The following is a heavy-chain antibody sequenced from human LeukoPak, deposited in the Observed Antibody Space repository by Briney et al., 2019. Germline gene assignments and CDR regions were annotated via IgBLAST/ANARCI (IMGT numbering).Heavy chain of an antibody. D-gene: IGHD6-19*01. CDR1: GFTFSNYA. V-gene: IGHV3-23*01. J-gene: IGHJ4*02. CDR3: AKDHLNRGWYEGTLDY. CDR2: INDRGIAT. Sequence: GGSLRLSCAASGFTFSNYAMSWVRQAPGKGLEWVSTINDRGIATYYADSVKGRFTISRDNSKNTLSLQVSSLRAEDTAVYYCAKDHLNRGWYEGTLDYWGQGTLVTVSS.